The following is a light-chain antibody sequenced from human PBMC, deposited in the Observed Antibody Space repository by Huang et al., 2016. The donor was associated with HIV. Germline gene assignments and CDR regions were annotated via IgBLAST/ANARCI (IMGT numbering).Light chain of an antibody. CDR1: QGISSR. J-gene: IGKJ4*01. Sequence: DIQMTQSPSSVSASVGDRVTITCRASQGISSRLAWYQQKPGKAPNLLIYAASSLQSGVPSRFRGSGSGTDFTLTISSLQPEDFATYYCQQAYSFPRALTFGGGTKVEIK. V-gene: IGKV1-12*01. CDR3: QQAYSFPRALT. CDR2: AAS.